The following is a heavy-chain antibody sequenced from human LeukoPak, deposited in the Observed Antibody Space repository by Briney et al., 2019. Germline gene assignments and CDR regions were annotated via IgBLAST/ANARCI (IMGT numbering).Heavy chain of an antibody. CDR2: INHSGST. D-gene: IGHD6-19*01. CDR1: GGSFSGYY. Sequence: SETLSLTCAVYGGSFSGYYWSWIRQPPGKGLEWIGEINHSGSTNYNPSLKSRVTISVDTSKNQFSLKLSSVTAADTAVYSCARGSGPTEWGQGTLVTVSS. CDR3: ARGSGPTE. J-gene: IGHJ4*02. V-gene: IGHV4-34*01.